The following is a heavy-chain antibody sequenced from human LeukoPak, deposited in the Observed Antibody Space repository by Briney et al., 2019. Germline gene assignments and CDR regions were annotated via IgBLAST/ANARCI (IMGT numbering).Heavy chain of an antibody. J-gene: IGHJ4*02. D-gene: IGHD3-22*01. CDR3: ARDLDYYDSSGRGY. CDR2: ISSSSSYI. CDR1: GFSFNSYS. V-gene: IGHV3-21*04. Sequence: GGSLRLSCAASGFSFNSYSMNWVRQAPGKGLEWVSFISSSSSYIYYADSVKGRFTISRDNAKNSLYLQMNSLRAEDTAVYYCARDLDYYDSSGRGYWGQGTLVTVSS.